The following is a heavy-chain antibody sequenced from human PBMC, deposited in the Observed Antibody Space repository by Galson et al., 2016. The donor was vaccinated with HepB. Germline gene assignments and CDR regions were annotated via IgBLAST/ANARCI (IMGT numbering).Heavy chain of an antibody. CDR2: FDPEDGET. D-gene: IGHD6-6*01. CDR1: GYNLNDLS. CDR3: ATPGAHNPISADLHDYYGMDV. J-gene: IGHJ6*02. Sequence: SVKVSCKVSGYNLNDLSIHWVRQAPDKGLEWMGGFDPEDGETIFPQTFQGRLSMTANTSGDTAYLELHSLTHDDTAVYYCATPGAHNPISADLHDYYGMDVWGQGTTITVS. V-gene: IGHV1-24*01.